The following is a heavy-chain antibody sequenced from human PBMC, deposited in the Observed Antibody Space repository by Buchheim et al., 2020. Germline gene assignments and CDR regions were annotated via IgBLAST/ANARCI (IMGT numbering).Heavy chain of an antibody. Sequence: QVRLQPSGPGLLKPSETLALTCSVSGGTTGAYHWSWIRQPPGKGLEWIACVHETGTTNYSPPVKSRATVSLEPSNNQFSLHLKSVVAADTAVYYCARQVGSAVHYYGMDVWGPGTT. V-gene: IGHV4-59*01. J-gene: IGHJ6*02. D-gene: IGHD3-10*01. CDR1: GGTTGAYH. CDR3: ARQVGSAVHYYGMDV. CDR2: VHETGTT.